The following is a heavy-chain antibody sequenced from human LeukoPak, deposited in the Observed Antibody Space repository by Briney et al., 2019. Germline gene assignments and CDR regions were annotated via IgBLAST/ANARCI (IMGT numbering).Heavy chain of an antibody. V-gene: IGHV4-34*01. CDR2: INHSGST. D-gene: IGHD3-3*01. J-gene: IGHJ3*02. Sequence: PSETLSLTCAVYGGSFSDYYWTWIRQPPGKGLEWIGEINHSGSTNYNPSLKSRVTISVDTSKNQFSLKLSSVTAADTAVYYCARRGSPLRFLEWLLYRNAFDIWGQGTMVTVSS. CDR1: GGSFSDYY. CDR3: ARRGSPLRFLEWLLYRNAFDI.